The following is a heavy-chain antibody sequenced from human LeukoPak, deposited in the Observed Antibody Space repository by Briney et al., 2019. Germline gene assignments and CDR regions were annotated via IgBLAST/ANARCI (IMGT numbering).Heavy chain of an antibody. CDR1: GGSISSSSYY. CDR3: ARQTWLKGWFDP. Sequence: PSETLSLTCTVSGGSISSSSYYWGWIRQPPGKGLEWIGSIYYSGSTYYNPSLKSRVTISVDTSKNQFSLKLSSVTAADTAVYYCARQTWLKGWFDPWGQGTLVTVSS. D-gene: IGHD5-12*01. J-gene: IGHJ5*02. V-gene: IGHV4-39*01. CDR2: IYYSGST.